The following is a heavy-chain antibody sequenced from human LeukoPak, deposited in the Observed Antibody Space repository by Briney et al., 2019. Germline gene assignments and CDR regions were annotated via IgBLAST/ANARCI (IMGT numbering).Heavy chain of an antibody. CDR1: GFTFSNYE. J-gene: IGHJ4*02. V-gene: IGHV3-48*03. CDR3: ARGSPGY. Sequence: PGGCLRLSCAASGFTFSNYEMNWVRPAPGKGLEWVSYITSSGNTIYYANSVKGRFTISRDNAKNSLYLQMNSLRAEDTAVYYCARGSPGYWGQGTLVTVSS. CDR2: ITSSGNTI.